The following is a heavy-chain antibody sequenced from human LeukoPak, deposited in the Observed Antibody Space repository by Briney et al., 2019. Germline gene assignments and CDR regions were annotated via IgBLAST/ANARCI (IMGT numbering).Heavy chain of an antibody. J-gene: IGHJ4*02. Sequence: GGSLRFSCAASGFTFSSYSMNWVRQAPGKGLEWVAGISDRGSRTNYADSVKGRFTISTDHPKNTLYLQMNSLRAEDTAVYFCAKRGVVIRVILVGFHKEAYYFDSWGQGALVTVSS. V-gene: IGHV3-23*01. CDR3: AKRGVVIRVILVGFHKEAYYFDS. D-gene: IGHD3-22*01. CDR2: ISDRGSRT. CDR1: GFTFSSYS.